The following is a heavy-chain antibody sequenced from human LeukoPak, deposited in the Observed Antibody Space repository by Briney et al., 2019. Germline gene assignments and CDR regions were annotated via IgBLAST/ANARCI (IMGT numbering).Heavy chain of an antibody. D-gene: IGHD3-22*01. CDR2: MNPNSGNT. V-gene: IGHV1-8*01. J-gene: IGHJ3*02. CDR1: GYTFTSYTFTSYD. CDR3: ARGHGYYDSSGYYTYAFDM. Sequence: GASVKVSCKASGYTFTSYTFTSYDINWVRQATGQGLEWMGWMNPNSGNTGYAQKFQGRVTMTRNTSITTAYMELSSLRSEDTAVYYCARGHGYYDSSGYYTYAFDMRGQGTMVTVSS.